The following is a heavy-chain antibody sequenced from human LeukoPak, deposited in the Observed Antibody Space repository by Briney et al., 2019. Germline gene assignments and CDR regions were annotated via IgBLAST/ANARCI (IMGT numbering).Heavy chain of an antibody. CDR1: GFTFSSYS. Sequence: PGGSLRLSCAASGFTFSSYSMNWVRQAPGKGLEWVSYIGSSSSTIYYADSVKGRFTISRDNAKNSLYLQMNSLRAEDTAVYYCARDGTYYDFWSGYHTAEYFQHWGQGTLVTVSS. CDR3: ARDGTYYDFWSGYHTAEYFQH. CDR2: IGSSSSTI. V-gene: IGHV3-48*01. J-gene: IGHJ1*01. D-gene: IGHD3-3*01.